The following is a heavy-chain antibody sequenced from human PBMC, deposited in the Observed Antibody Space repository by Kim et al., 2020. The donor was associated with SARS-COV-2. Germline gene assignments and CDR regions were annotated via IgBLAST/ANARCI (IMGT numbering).Heavy chain of an antibody. J-gene: IGHJ4*02. D-gene: IGHD5-12*01. Sequence: ASVKVSCKASGYTFTSFGISWVRHAPGQGLEWMAWISAYNGNTNYAQKFQGRVTTTTDTSTSTAYMELRSLRSDDTAMYYCARDLATEFFDYWGQGTLVTVSS. CDR1: GYTFTSFG. V-gene: IGHV1-18*01. CDR3: ARDLATEFFDY. CDR2: ISAYNGNT.